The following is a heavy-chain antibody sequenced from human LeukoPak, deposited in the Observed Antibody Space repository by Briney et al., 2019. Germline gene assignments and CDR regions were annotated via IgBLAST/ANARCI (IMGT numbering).Heavy chain of an antibody. CDR2: ISGSGGST. D-gene: IGHD4-17*01. CDR3: FLTIGDLDLFDY. J-gene: IGHJ4*02. V-gene: IGHV3-23*01. CDR1: GFTFSSYW. Sequence: SGGSLRLSCAASGFTFSSYWMSWVRQAPGKGLEWVSAISGSGGSTYYADSVKGRFTISRDNSKNTLYLQMNSLRAEDTAVYYCFLTIGDLDLFDYWGQGTLVTVSS.